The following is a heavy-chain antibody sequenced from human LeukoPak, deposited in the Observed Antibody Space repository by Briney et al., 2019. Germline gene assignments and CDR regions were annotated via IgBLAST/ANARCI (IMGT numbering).Heavy chain of an antibody. CDR3: ARRGCAQQLVRTHFDY. V-gene: IGHV4-38-2*02. D-gene: IGHD6-13*01. J-gene: IGHJ4*02. CDR1: GYSISSGYY. Sequence: PSETLSLTCTVSGYSISSGYYWGWIRQPPGKGLEWIGSIYHSGSTYYNPSLKSRVTISVDASKNQFSLKLSSVTAADTAVYYCARRGCAQQLVRTHFDYWGQGTLVTVSS. CDR2: IYHSGST.